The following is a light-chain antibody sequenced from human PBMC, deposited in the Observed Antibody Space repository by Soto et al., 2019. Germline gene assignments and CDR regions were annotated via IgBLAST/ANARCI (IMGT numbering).Light chain of an antibody. J-gene: IGLJ1*01. CDR1: SSDVGSYNL. CDR2: EGN. V-gene: IGLV2-23*01. Sequence: QSVRTQPASGSGAPGQASTISCTGTSSDVGSYNLVSWYQQRPGQAPKLIIYEGNKRPSGVSNRFSASKSANTASLTISGLQAEDEADYYCCSYAGSSTVYVFGTGTKVTVL. CDR3: CSYAGSSTVYV.